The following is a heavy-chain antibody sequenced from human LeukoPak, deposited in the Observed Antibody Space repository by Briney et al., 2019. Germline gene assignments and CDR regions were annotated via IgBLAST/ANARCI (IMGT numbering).Heavy chain of an antibody. CDR1: GFTFSSHG. Sequence: GESLKISCVASGFTFSSHGMHWVRQAPGKGLEWVAVILHDGSNQNYGDSVKGRFTISRDNSKNTMYLQMNSLRAEDTAVYYCAKDVDRGFFDYWGQGTLVTVSS. CDR3: AKDVDRGFFDY. D-gene: IGHD3-10*01. J-gene: IGHJ4*02. V-gene: IGHV3-30*18. CDR2: ILHDGSNQ.